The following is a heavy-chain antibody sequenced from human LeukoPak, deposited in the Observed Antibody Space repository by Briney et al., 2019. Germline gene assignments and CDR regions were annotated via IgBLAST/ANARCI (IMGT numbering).Heavy chain of an antibody. CDR3: ARGYGSGSLFDP. CDR1: GDSITSGNYY. D-gene: IGHD3-10*01. V-gene: IGHV4-61*02. CDR2: VYTSVTT. Sequence: SETLSLTCTVSGDSITSGNYYWHWIRQPAGKGLEWIGFVYTSVTTDYNPSLKSRVTISVDTSKNQFSLKLSSVTAADTAVYYCARGYGSGSLFDPWGQGTLVTASS. J-gene: IGHJ5*02.